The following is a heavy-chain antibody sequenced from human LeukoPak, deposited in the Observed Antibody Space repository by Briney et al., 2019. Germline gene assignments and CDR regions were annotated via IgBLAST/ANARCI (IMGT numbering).Heavy chain of an antibody. Sequence: PSETLSLTCTVSGVSISTYYWSWFRQPAGKGLEWIGRLYASGPTNYNPSLKRRVTMSVDTSKNQLSLNVNSVTVADTAVYFCARHTRMWGYFDYWGQGTLVAVSS. CDR3: ARHTRMWGYFDY. D-gene: IGHD1-26*01. CDR2: LYASGPT. V-gene: IGHV4-4*07. CDR1: GVSISTYY. J-gene: IGHJ4*02.